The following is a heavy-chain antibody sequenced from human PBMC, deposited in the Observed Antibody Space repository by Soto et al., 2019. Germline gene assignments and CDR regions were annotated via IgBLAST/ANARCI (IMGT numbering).Heavy chain of an antibody. CDR1: GFAFTSYA. Sequence: QVQLVESGGGVVQPGTSLTLSCAASGFAFTSYAMHWVRQAPGKGLEWVAVMSYDGGRTYYADSVKGRFTISRDTSKSTLYPQMNGLTTGDAAVYYYAQTACDTSLARCYFDFWGLGTLVTVSS. V-gene: IGHV3-30*18. J-gene: IGHJ4*02. D-gene: IGHD2-21*01. CDR2: MSYDGGRT. CDR3: AQTACDTSLARCYFDF.